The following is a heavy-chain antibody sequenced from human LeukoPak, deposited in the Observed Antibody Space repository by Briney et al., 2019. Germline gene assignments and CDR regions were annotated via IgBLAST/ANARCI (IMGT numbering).Heavy chain of an antibody. CDR1: GGSMSNKY. Sequence: PSQTLSLTCRVAGGSMSNKYWSWIRQPPGKGMEWDGYMSDSGTTKQNPALKSRVTISLDTSKNHLSLMLSSVTAADTAVYYCATHDSNGYYPYYFAYWGQGTVVTVSS. J-gene: IGHJ4*02. CDR3: ATHDSNGYYPYYFAY. CDR2: MSDSGTT. D-gene: IGHD3-3*01. V-gene: IGHV4-59*08.